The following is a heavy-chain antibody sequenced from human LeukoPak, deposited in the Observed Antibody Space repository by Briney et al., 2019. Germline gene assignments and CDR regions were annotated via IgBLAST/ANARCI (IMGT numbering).Heavy chain of an antibody. CDR3: ARDFCLRGTSDCFVYNYFDT. CDR2: IWYDGSQK. D-gene: IGHD2-21*02. Sequence: LSGGSLRLSCAASGFPFSSYGMPWVRQAPGKGLEWVALIWYDGSQKFYADSVKGRFTISRDNSKNTLYLQMNSLGVDDTAIYYCARDFCLRGTSDCFVYNYFDTWGQGSLVTVPS. V-gene: IGHV3-33*01. J-gene: IGHJ5*02. CDR1: GFPFSSYG.